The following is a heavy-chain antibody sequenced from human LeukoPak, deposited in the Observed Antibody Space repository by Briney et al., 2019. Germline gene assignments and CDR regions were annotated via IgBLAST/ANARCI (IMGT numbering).Heavy chain of an antibody. J-gene: IGHJ3*02. CDR1: GGSISSYY. D-gene: IGHD3-10*01. Sequence: SSETLSLTCTVSGGSISSYYWSWIRQPAGEGLEWIGRIYSSGRTNYNPSLKSRVTMSVDTSKNQFSLKLSSVTAADTAVYYCAKSNGYGLVDIWGQGTMVTVSS. V-gene: IGHV4-4*07. CDR3: AKSNGYGLVDI. CDR2: IYSSGRT.